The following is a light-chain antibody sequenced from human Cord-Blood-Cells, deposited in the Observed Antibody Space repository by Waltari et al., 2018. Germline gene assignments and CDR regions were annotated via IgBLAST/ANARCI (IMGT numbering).Light chain of an antibody. V-gene: IGLV2-14*01. Sequence: QSALTQPASVSGSPGQSITISCTGTSSAVGGYNHVSGYQQHPGKAPKLMIYEVSNRPSGVSNRFSGSKSGNTASLTISGLQAEDEADYYCSSYTSSSTLVFGTGTKVTVL. CDR2: EVS. CDR1: SSAVGGYNH. CDR3: SSYTSSSTLV. J-gene: IGLJ1*01.